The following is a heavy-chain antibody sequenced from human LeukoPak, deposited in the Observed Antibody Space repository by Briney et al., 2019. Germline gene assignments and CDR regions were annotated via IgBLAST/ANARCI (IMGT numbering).Heavy chain of an antibody. J-gene: IGHJ4*02. V-gene: IGHV3-33*01. CDR2: IWYDGTKT. Sequence: GRSLRLSCTASGFTFNTYGMHWVRQAPGKGLEWVALIWYDGTKTNFADSVKGRFTISRDNSENTLYLQMNSLRAEDTAVYWCASGSTPGNGYYFDSSGQGTLVTVSS. CDR1: GFTFNTYG. CDR3: ASGSTPGNGYYFDS. D-gene: IGHD3-10*01.